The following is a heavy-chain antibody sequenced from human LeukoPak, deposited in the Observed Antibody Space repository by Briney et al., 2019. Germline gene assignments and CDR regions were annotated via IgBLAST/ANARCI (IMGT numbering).Heavy chain of an antibody. D-gene: IGHD5-24*01. V-gene: IGHV4-59*08. CDR2: IYYSGNT. CDR1: GGSISTYY. Sequence: SETLSLTCTVSGGSISTYYWTWIRQPPGKGLEWIGYIYYSGNTNYNPSLKSRVTISLDTSKNQSSLNLSSVTAADTAVYYCARRVATSRKYCFDYWGQGALVTVSS. CDR3: ARRVATSRKYCFDY. J-gene: IGHJ4*02.